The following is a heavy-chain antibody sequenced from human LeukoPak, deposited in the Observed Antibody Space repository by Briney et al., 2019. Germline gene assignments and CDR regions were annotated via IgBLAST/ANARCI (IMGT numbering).Heavy chain of an antibody. V-gene: IGHV3-23*01. CDR3: AKDRFGGGADY. CDR2: ISGRGGST. J-gene: IGHJ4*02. D-gene: IGHD3-10*01. Sequence: QSGGSLRLSCAASGFTFSSYAMSWVRQAPGKGLEWVSAISGRGGSTYYADSVKGRFTISRDNPKNTLYLQMNSLRAEDTAVYYCAKDRFGGGADYWGQGTLVTVSS. CDR1: GFTFSSYA.